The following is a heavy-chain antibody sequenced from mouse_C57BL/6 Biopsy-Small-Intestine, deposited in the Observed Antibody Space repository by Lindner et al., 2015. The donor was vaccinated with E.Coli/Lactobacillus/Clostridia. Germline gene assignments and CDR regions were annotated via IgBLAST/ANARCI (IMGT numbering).Heavy chain of an antibody. CDR1: GYKFTDYY. Sequence: VQLQESGPELVKPGASVKISCKASGYKFTDYYINWVKQRPGQALEWIGWIYPGSGNTKYNEKFKGKATLTVDTSSSTAYMQLNSLTSEDSAVYLCARRAYYRYDGGYWYFDVWGAGTTVTVSS. V-gene: IGHV1-84*01. J-gene: IGHJ1*01. CDR2: IYPGSGNT. CDR3: ARRAYYRYDGGYWYFDV. D-gene: IGHD2-14*01.